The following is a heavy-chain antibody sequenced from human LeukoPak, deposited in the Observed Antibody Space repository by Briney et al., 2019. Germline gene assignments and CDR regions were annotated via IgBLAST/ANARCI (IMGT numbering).Heavy chain of an antibody. J-gene: IGHJ4*02. D-gene: IGHD5-24*01. Sequence: GGSLRLSCADSGFTFGDYWMDWVRQAPGKGLEWVANIKQDGSETKYVDSVKGRFTISRDNSKNSLFLQMNSLRVEDTAVYYCARGGRRDSSYNYFDYWGQGTLVTVSS. CDR2: IKQDGSET. CDR1: GFTFGDYW. CDR3: ARGGRRDSSYNYFDY. V-gene: IGHV3-7*01.